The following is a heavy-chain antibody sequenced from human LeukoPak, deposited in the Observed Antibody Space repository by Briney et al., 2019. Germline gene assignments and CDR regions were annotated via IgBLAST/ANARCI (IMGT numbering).Heavy chain of an antibody. Sequence: PGGSLRLSCAASGFTFSSYAMSWVRQAPGKGLEWASSISSSSSYIYYADSVKGRFTISRDNAKNSLYLQMNSLRAEDTAVYYCASGPISFLPDYWGQGTLVTVSS. CDR1: GFTFSSYA. CDR2: ISSSSSYI. CDR3: ASGPISFLPDY. V-gene: IGHV3-21*01. J-gene: IGHJ4*02.